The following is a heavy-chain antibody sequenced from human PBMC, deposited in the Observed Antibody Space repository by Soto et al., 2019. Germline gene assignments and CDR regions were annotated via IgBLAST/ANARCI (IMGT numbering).Heavy chain of an antibody. CDR2: IRSEVYSYAT. J-gene: IGHJ6*02. V-gene: IGHV3-73*02. CDR3: SRCSGSYCMDV. Sequence: EVQLVESGGGLVQPGGSLKVSCAASGFTFSDSTIHWVRQASGKGLEWVGRIRSEVYSYATVCAASVKDRFTISRDDSKNTAYLQMNSLKVADTGVYYCSRCSGSYCMDVWGQGTTVTVSS. D-gene: IGHD3-10*02. CDR1: GFTFSDST.